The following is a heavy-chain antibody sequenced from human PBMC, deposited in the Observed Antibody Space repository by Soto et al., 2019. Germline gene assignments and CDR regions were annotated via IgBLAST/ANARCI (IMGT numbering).Heavy chain of an antibody. J-gene: IGHJ3*02. CDR2: IYYSGST. D-gene: IGHD3-22*01. V-gene: IGHV4-59*01. CDR3: ASSLRVYDLINNAFDI. Sequence: QVQLQESGPGLVKPSETLSLTCTVSGGSISSYYWSWIRQPPGKGLEWIGYIYYSGSTNYNPSLDSRVTISVDTSKTQFSLKLSSVTAADTAVYYCASSLRVYDLINNAFDIWGQGTMVTVSS. CDR1: GGSISSYY.